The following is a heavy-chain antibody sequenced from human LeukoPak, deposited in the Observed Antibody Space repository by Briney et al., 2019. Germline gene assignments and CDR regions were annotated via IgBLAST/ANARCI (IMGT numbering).Heavy chain of an antibody. J-gene: IGHJ4*02. CDR3: AREGYDILTGPRTYYFDY. D-gene: IGHD3-9*01. V-gene: IGHV4-31*03. Sequence: SQTLSLTCTVSGGSISSGGYYWSWIRQHPGKGLEWIGYIYYSGSTYYNPSLKSRVTISVDTSKNQFSLKLSSVTAADTAVYYCAREGYDILTGPRTYYFDYWGQGTLVTVSS. CDR1: GGSISSGGYY. CDR2: IYYSGST.